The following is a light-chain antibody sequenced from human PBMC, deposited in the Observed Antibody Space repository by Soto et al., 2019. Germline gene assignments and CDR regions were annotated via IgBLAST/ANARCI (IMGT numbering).Light chain of an antibody. CDR1: QTISSW. Sequence: DIQMTQSPSSLYASVADRVTITCRASQTISSWLAWYQQKPGKAPKLLIYEASTLKSGVPSRFSGSGSGTEFTLTISSLQPEDFATYYCQQDNSYSSTFGEGTKVDIK. J-gene: IGKJ1*01. CDR2: EAS. V-gene: IGKV1-5*03. CDR3: QQDNSYSST.